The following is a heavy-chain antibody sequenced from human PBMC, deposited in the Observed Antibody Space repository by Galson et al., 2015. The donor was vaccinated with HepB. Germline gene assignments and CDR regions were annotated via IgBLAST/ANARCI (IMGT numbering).Heavy chain of an antibody. Sequence: SVKVSCKVSGYTLTELSMHWVRQAPGKGLEWMGGFDPEDGETIYAQKFQGRVTMTEDTSTDTAYMELSSLRPEDTAVYYCATRPLRDIVVVPAAILGYWGQGTLVTVSS. D-gene: IGHD2-2*02. V-gene: IGHV1-24*01. CDR1: GYTLTELS. J-gene: IGHJ4*02. CDR3: ATRPLRDIVVVPAAILGY. CDR2: FDPEDGET.